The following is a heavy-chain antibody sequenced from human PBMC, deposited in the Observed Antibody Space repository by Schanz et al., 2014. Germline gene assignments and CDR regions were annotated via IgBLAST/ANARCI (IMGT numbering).Heavy chain of an antibody. D-gene: IGHD5-18*01. Sequence: VQLVESGGGLVQPGGSLIISCSASGFTFSDYALHWVHQAPGKGLEYVSAITSDGGGTYYADSVKGRFTISRDNSKNTLYLQMNSLRAEDTALYYCASERGYSYGYGAFDIWGQGTMVTVSS. CDR3: ASERGYSYGYGAFDI. V-gene: IGHV3-64*04. J-gene: IGHJ3*02. CDR2: ITSDGGGT. CDR1: GFTFSDYA.